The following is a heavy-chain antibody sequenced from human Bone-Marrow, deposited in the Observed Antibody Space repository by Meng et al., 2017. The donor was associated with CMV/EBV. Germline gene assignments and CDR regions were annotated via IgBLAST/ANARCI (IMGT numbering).Heavy chain of an antibody. Sequence: ASVKVSCKASGYTFTSYYMHWVRQAPGQGLEWMGWINPNSGGTNYAQKFQGRVTMTRDTSISTAYMELSRLRSDDTAVYYCARCRFFDYYYGMDVWGQGNTVTVYS. CDR1: GYTFTSYY. D-gene: IGHD3-3*01. CDR2: INPNSGGT. V-gene: IGHV1-2*02. J-gene: IGHJ6*02. CDR3: ARCRFFDYYYGMDV.